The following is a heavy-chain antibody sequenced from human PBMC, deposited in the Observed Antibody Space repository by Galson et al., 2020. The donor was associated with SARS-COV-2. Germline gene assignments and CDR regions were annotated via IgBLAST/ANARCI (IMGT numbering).Heavy chain of an antibody. Sequence: SETLSLTCTVSGGSISSYYWSWIRQPPGKGLEWIGYIYYSGSTNYNPSLKSRVTISVDTSKNQFSLKLSSVTAADTAVYYCARDRTTYYYDSSGYRPPRGHAFDIWGQGTMVTVSS. V-gene: IGHV4-59*01. CDR2: IYYSGST. D-gene: IGHD3-22*01. CDR1: GGSISSYY. J-gene: IGHJ3*02. CDR3: ARDRTTYYYDSSGYRPPRGHAFDI.